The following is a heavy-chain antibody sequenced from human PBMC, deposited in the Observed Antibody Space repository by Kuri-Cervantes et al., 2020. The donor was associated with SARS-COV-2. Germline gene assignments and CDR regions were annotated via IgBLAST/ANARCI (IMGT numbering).Heavy chain of an antibody. Sequence: GESLKISCAASGFTFSGHWIHWVRQAPGKGLVWVSRINPDGSYTNNADSVKGRFTISRDNAKNSLYLQMNSLRAEDTAVYYCARDHTITGTTFDWGQGTLVTVSS. CDR2: INPDGSYT. V-gene: IGHV3-74*01. J-gene: IGHJ4*02. CDR3: ARDHTITGTTFD. CDR1: GFTFSGHW. D-gene: IGHD1-20*01.